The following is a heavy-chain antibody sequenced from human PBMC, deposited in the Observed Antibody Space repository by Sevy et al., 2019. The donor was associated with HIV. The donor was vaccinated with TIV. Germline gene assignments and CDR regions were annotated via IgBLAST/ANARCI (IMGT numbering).Heavy chain of an antibody. CDR2: IRQDGSEK. D-gene: IGHD3-10*01. CDR3: AKSYFGSGTSYGMDL. CDR1: AFTFRNFW. J-gene: IGHJ6*02. V-gene: IGHV3-7*01. Sequence: GGSLRLSCAVSAFTFRNFWMSWVRQAPGKGLEWVANIRQDGSEKYYVDSVRGRFTISRDNAKNSPFLQLNSLRADDTAIYYCAKSYFGSGTSYGMDLWGRGTTVTVSS.